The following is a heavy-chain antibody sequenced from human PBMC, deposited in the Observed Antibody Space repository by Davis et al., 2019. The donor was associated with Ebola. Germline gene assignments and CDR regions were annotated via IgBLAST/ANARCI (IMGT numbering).Heavy chain of an antibody. J-gene: IGHJ6*02. Sequence: MPSETLSLTCTVSGGSISSSSYYWGWIRQPPGKGLEWIGSIYYSGSTYYNPSLKSRVTISVDTSKNQFSLKLSSVTAADTAVYDCARIGGYYYDSSGYYYGMDVWGQGTTVTVSS. CDR1: GGSISSSSYY. D-gene: IGHD3-22*01. CDR3: ARIGGYYYDSSGYYYGMDV. CDR2: IYYSGST. V-gene: IGHV4-39*01.